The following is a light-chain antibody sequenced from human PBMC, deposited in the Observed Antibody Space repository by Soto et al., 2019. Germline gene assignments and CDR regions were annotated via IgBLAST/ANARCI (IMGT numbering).Light chain of an antibody. Sequence: DIQMTQSPSTLSASVGDTVTITCRASQGVSNWVAWYRQKSGQAPELLIYDASTLQSGVPSRFSGTGYGTDFTLTISNLHPADSAAYACQQYDSYTYTFGQGTKVDIK. V-gene: IGKV1-5*01. CDR1: QGVSNW. CDR3: QQYDSYTYT. CDR2: DAS. J-gene: IGKJ2*01.